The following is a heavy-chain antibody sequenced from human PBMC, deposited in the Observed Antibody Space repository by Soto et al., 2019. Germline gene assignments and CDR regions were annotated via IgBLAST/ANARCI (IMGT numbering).Heavy chain of an antibody. CDR3: ASSQKGYNWNYFDH. J-gene: IGHJ4*02. V-gene: IGHV4-39*01. CDR1: GGSISGSYYY. D-gene: IGHD1-20*01. Sequence: QLQLQESGPGLVKPSENLSLTCAVPGGSISGSYYYWGWLRQSPGRGPEWIGSVFYTGFTSYNPSLERRVSVSVDTSKNQFSLKVSAVTDADTALYYCASSQKGYNWNYFDHWGQGALVTVAS. CDR2: VFYTGFT.